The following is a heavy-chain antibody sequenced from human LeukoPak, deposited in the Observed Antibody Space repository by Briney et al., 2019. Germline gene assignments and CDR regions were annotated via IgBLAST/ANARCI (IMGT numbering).Heavy chain of an antibody. J-gene: IGHJ4*02. CDR2: VSSSSSYT. CDR1: GIPFSDFY. D-gene: IGHD6-25*01. V-gene: IGHV3-11*03. Sequence: PGGSLRLSCVVSGIPFSDFYMNWIRQAPGKGLEWISYVSSSSSYTDYAESVKGRFSISRDNAKSALYLEMSDLRVEDTAVYYCAAGTAAGYWGQGTLVIVSS. CDR3: AAGTAAGY.